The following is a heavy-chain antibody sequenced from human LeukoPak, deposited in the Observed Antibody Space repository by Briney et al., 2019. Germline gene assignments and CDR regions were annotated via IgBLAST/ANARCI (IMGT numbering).Heavy chain of an antibody. D-gene: IGHD6-19*01. CDR2: ISAYNGNT. Sequence: ASVKVSCKASGYTFTSYGISWVRQAPGQGLEWMGWISAYNGNTNYAQKLQGRVTVTTDTSTSTAYMELRSLRSDDTAVYYCARDRAVAGTLYYYYYGMDVWGQGTTVTVSS. V-gene: IGHV1-18*01. J-gene: IGHJ6*02. CDR1: GYTFTSYG. CDR3: ARDRAVAGTLYYYYYGMDV.